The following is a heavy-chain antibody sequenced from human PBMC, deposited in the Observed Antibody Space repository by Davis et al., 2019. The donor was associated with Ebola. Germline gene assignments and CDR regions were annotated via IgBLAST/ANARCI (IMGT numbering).Heavy chain of an antibody. V-gene: IGHV3-30*02. CDR3: ATDPPLGSSKFDR. D-gene: IGHD6-13*01. CDR2: AANDGKRK. J-gene: IGHJ5*02. Sequence: GESLKISCATSGFTLRGYGIHWVRQGPGKGLEWVAFAANDGKRKYYADSVKGRFTISRDDSKNTVSLQMNSLRAEDTAVYYCATDPPLGSSKFDRWGQGALVTVST. CDR1: GFTLRGYG.